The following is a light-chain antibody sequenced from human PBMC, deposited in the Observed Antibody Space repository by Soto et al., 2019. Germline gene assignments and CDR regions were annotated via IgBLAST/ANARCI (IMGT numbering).Light chain of an antibody. CDR2: AAS. CDR1: QNIIFY. CDR3: QQSYTTPVYS. J-gene: IGKJ2*01. Sequence: DIQMTQSPSSLSASVGDRVSITCRASQNIIFYLNWYQQKIGKPPKLLIYAASNLQSGVPSRFSGTGSGADFTLTISNLQPEDSATYFCQQSYTTPVYSFGQGTKLEIK. V-gene: IGKV1-39*01.